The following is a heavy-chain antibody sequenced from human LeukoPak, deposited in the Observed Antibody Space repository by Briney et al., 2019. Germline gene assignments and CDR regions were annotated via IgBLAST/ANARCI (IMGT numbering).Heavy chain of an antibody. J-gene: IGHJ4*01. CDR2: IYDRGDPT. CDR3: AHKAGFDL. Sequence: PGGSLRLSCAASGFSFSNAAMSWVRQAPGKGLEWVSTIYDRGDPTYYADSVKGRFIISRDNSKNTLYLQMNSPRAEDSAVYYWAHKAGFDLLGQGTLVSVSS. CDR1: GFSFSNAA. V-gene: IGHV3-23*01.